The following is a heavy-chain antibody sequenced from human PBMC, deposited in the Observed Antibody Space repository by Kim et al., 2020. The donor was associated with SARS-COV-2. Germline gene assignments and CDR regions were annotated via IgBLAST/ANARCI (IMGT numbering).Heavy chain of an antibody. CDR2: IIPILGIA. Sequence: SVKVSCKASGGTFTSYAISWVRQAPGQGLEWMGRIIPILGIANYVQKFQGRVTITADKSTSTAYMELSSLRSEDTAGYYCAGGQAGATAVYWGQGTLFT. CDR1: GGTFTSYA. CDR3: AGGQAGATAVY. V-gene: IGHV1-69*04. D-gene: IGHD1-26*01. J-gene: IGHJ4*02.